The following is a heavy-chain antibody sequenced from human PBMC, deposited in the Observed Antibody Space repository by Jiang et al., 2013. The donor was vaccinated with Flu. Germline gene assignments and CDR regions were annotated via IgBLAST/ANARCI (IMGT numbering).Heavy chain of an antibody. Sequence: ALISYDGSHTFYADSVRGRFTISRDNFKNTLYLEMSSLRPEDTAVYYCTKDLYYDSSGYYSEAMGHFDYWGQGTLVTVSS. CDR2: ISYDGSHT. J-gene: IGHJ4*02. D-gene: IGHD3-22*01. CDR3: TKDLYYDSSGYYSEAMGHFDY. V-gene: IGHV3-30*18.